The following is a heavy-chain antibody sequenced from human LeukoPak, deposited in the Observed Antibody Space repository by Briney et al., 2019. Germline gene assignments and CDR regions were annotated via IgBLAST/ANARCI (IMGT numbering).Heavy chain of an antibody. J-gene: IGHJ4*02. CDR2: IRSKAYGGTT. Sequence: GGSLRLSCTASGFTFGDYAMSWVRLAPGKGLEWVGFIRSKAYGGTTEYAASVKGRFTISRDDSKSIAYLQMNSLKTEDTAVYYCTIGGRTYYDILTGYYTFDYWGQGTLVTVSS. D-gene: IGHD3-9*01. CDR3: TIGGRTYYDILTGYYTFDY. V-gene: IGHV3-49*04. CDR1: GFTFGDYA.